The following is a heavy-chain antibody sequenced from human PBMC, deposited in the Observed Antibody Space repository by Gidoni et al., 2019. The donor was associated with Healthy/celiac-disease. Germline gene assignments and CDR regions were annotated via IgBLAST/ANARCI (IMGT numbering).Heavy chain of an antibody. D-gene: IGHD3-10*01. CDR3: AKVGSDYYGSGSYYPFEY. Sequence: QVQLVESGGGVVQPGRSLRLAGAASGFTFRSYGMHWVRQAPGKGLEWVAVISYDGSNKYYADSVKGRFTISRDNSKNTLYLQVNTLRAEDTAVYYCAKVGSDYYGSGSYYPFEYWGQGTLVTVSS. CDR1: GFTFRSYG. V-gene: IGHV3-30*18. J-gene: IGHJ4*02. CDR2: ISYDGSNK.